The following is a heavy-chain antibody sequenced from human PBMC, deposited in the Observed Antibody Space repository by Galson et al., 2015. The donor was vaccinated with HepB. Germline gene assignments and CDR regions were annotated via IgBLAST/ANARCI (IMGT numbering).Heavy chain of an antibody. D-gene: IGHD4-17*01. CDR2: IIPIFGTA. CDR1: GGTFSSYA. CDR3: ARDPLGYGDYFRLGYFDY. J-gene: IGHJ4*02. Sequence: SVKVSCKASGGTFSSYAISWVRQAPGQGLEWMGGIIPIFGTANYAQKFQGRVTITADESRSTAYMELSSLRSEDTAVYYCARDPLGYGDYFRLGYFDYLGQGTLVTVSS. V-gene: IGHV1-69*13.